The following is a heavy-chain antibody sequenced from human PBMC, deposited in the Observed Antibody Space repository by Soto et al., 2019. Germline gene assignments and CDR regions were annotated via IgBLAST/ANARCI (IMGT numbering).Heavy chain of an antibody. Sequence: ASVKVSCKASGGTFSSYTISWVRQAPGQGLEWMGRIIPILGIANYAQKFQGRVTITADKSTSTAYMELSSLRSEDTAVYYCARDPPMVRGGGYYYYMDVWGKGTTVTVSS. D-gene: IGHD3-10*01. CDR1: GGTFSSYT. J-gene: IGHJ6*03. CDR2: IIPILGIA. CDR3: ARDPPMVRGGGYYYYMDV. V-gene: IGHV1-69*04.